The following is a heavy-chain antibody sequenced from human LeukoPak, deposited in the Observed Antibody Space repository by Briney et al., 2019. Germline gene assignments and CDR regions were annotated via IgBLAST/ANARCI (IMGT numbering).Heavy chain of an antibody. D-gene: IGHD3-22*01. V-gene: IGHV3-7*01. CDR1: GFTFSSYW. CDR2: IKQDGSEK. J-gene: IGHJ3*02. CDR3: ARERVSYYYDSSGQDAFDI. Sequence: GGSLRLSCAASGFTFSSYWMSWVRQAPGKGLEWVANIKQDGSEKYYVDSVKGRFTISRDNAKNSLYLQMNSLRAEDTAVYYCARERVSYYYDSSGQDAFDIWGQGTTVTVSS.